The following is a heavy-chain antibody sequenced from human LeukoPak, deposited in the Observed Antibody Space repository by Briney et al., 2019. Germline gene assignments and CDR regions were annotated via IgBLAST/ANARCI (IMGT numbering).Heavy chain of an antibody. CDR3: ARVGAAAELDP. CDR1: GFTFSSYS. CDR2: ISSSSSYI. Sequence: GGSLRLSCAASGFTFSSYSMNWVRQAPGKGLKWVSSISSSSSYIYYADSVKGRFTVSRDNAKNSLYLQMNSLRAEDTAVYYCARVGAAAELDPWGQGTLVTVSS. V-gene: IGHV3-21*01. D-gene: IGHD6-13*01. J-gene: IGHJ5*02.